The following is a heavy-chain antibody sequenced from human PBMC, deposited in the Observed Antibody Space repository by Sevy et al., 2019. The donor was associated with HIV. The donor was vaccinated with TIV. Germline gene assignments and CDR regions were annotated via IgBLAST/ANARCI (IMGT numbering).Heavy chain of an antibody. Sequence: SETLSLTCGVSGYSISSGYYWGWIRQPPGKGLEWLGSIYHSGSTYSNPSLKSRVTISVDTSKIQFSLKLSSVTAADTAVYYCARGGYTYGKGYFDYWGQGTLVTVSS. CDR2: IYHSGST. CDR3: ARGGYTYGKGYFDY. D-gene: IGHD5-18*01. V-gene: IGHV4-38-2*01. CDR1: GYSISSGYY. J-gene: IGHJ4*02.